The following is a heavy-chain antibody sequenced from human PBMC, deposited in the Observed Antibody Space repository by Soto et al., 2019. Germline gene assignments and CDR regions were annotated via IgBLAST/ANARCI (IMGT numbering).Heavy chain of an antibody. CDR1: GFTFSSYA. CDR2: ISGSGGIT. D-gene: IGHD2-2*01. J-gene: IGHJ4*02. CDR3: AKGGVEYQLLPFDY. Sequence: EVLLLESGGGLVQPGGSLRLSCAASGFTFSSYAMSWVRQAPGKGLEWVSSISGSGGITYFAGSVKGRFTISRDNSKNTLYLQMNSLRAEDTAVYYCAKGGVEYQLLPFDYWGQGTLVTVSS. V-gene: IGHV3-23*01.